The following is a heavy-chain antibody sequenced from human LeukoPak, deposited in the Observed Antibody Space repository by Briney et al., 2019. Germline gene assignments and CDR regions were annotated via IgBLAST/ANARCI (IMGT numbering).Heavy chain of an antibody. CDR2: INHSGST. CDR3: ARGRDADSAWFY. CDR1: GGSFSGYY. J-gene: IGHJ4*02. D-gene: IGHD2-21*01. Sequence: SETLSLTCAVYGGSFSGYYWSWIRQPPGKGLEWIGEINHSGSTNYNPSLKSRVTISVDTSKNQFSLKLSSVTAADTAVYYCARGRDADSAWFYWGQGALVTVSS. V-gene: IGHV4-34*01.